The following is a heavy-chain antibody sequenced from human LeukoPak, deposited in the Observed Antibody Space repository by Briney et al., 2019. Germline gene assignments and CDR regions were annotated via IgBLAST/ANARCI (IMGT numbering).Heavy chain of an antibody. CDR3: ARRYYGSGSANWFDP. CDR2: IIPIFNTT. V-gene: IGHV1-69*01. CDR1: GGTFSDYV. J-gene: IGHJ5*02. Sequence: ASVKVSCKASGGTFSDYVISWVRQAPGQGLEWMGGIIPIFNTTNYAQKFQSRVTITADGSTSTAYMELSSLRSEDTAVYYCARRYYGSGSANWFDPWGQGTLVTVSS. D-gene: IGHD3-10*01.